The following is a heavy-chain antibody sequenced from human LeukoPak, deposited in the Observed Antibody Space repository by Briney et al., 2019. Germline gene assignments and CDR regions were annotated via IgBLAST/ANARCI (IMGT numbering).Heavy chain of an antibody. D-gene: IGHD3-9*01. J-gene: IGHJ4*02. CDR3: AKVLLRYFDWILLGPLDY. V-gene: IGHV3-30-3*01. CDR2: ISYDGSNK. CDR1: GFTFSSYA. Sequence: PGRSLRLSCAASGFTFSSYAMHWVRQAPGKGLEWVAVISYDGSNKYYADSVKGRFTISRDNSKNTLYLQMNSLRAEDTAVYYCAKVLLRYFDWILLGPLDYWGQGTLVTVSS.